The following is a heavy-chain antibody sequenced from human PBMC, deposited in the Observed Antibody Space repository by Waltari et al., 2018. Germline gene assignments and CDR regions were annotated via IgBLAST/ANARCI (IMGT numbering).Heavy chain of an antibody. V-gene: IGHV3-48*01. D-gene: IGHD6-19*01. Sequence: EVQLVESGGGFVQPGGSLRLSCLGSGFTFGVFSMPWIRQAPGKGLGWVAYISGTRAAIYYAESVKGRFTISRDNAKNSLFLQMTNLGVEDTAVYYCATEPAPGAGINYWGQGILVTVSS. CDR2: ISGTRAAI. J-gene: IGHJ4*02. CDR1: GFTFGVFS. CDR3: ATEPAPGAGINY.